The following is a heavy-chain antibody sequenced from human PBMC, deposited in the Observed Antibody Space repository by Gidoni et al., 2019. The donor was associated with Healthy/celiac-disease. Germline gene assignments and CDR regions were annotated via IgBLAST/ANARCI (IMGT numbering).Heavy chain of an antibody. Sequence: QVQLVESGGGVVQPGRSLRLSCAASGFTFSSYGMHWVRQAPGKGLEWVAVISYDGSNKYYADSVKGRFTISRDNSKNTLYLQMNSLRAEDTAVYYCAKEAAGATRFSVSRSPPSDYWGQGTLVTVSS. CDR3: AKEAAGATRFSVSRSPPSDY. CDR1: GFTFSSYG. V-gene: IGHV3-30*18. J-gene: IGHJ4*02. CDR2: ISYDGSNK. D-gene: IGHD1-26*01.